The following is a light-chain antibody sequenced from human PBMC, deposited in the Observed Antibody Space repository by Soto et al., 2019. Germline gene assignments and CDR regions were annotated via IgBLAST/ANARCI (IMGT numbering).Light chain of an antibody. Sequence: QSVLTQPASVSGSPGQSITISCTGTSSDVGGYNYVSWYQQHPGKAPKLMIYDVSNRPSGVSNRFSGSKSGNTASLTISGLQALDEADYYCSSYTSSSTLYVFVTGTKVTVL. V-gene: IGLV2-14*01. CDR3: SSYTSSSTLYV. J-gene: IGLJ1*01. CDR2: DVS. CDR1: SSDVGGYNY.